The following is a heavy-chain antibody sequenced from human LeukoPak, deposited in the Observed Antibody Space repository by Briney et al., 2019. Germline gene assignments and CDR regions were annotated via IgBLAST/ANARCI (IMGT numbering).Heavy chain of an antibody. CDR1: GFTFSSYS. CDR3: ARVREIAASAD. CDR2: ISSSSSYI. J-gene: IGHJ4*02. Sequence: TGGSLRLSCAASGFTFSSYSMNWVRQAPGKGLEWVSSISSSSSYIYYADSVKGRFTISRDNAKNSLYLQMNSLRAEDTAVYYCARVREIAASADWGQGTLVTVSS. V-gene: IGHV3-21*01. D-gene: IGHD6-13*01.